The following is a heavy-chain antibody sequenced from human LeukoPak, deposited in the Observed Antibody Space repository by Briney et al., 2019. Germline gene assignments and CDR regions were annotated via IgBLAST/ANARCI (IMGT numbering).Heavy chain of an antibody. CDR3: ARAPDPTYYYDSSGYYYDY. D-gene: IGHD3-22*01. CDR1: GGSFSGYY. V-gene: IGHV4-34*01. CDR2: INHSGST. Sequence: SETLSLTCAVYGGSFSGYYWSWIRQPPGKGLEWIGEINHSGSTNYNPSLKSRVTISVDTSKSQFSLKLSSVTAADTAVYYCARAPDPTYYYDSSGYYYDYWGQGTLVTVSS. J-gene: IGHJ4*02.